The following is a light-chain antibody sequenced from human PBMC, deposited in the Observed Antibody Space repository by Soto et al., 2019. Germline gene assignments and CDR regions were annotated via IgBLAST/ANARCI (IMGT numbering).Light chain of an antibody. Sequence: DIQITQSPSTLSASVGDRVTITCRASQSITNWLAWYQQKPGKAPNLLIYDASSLESGVPSRFSGSGSGTEFTLTISSLQPDDFATYYCQQYNSYSVYTFGQGTKVDIK. CDR3: QQYNSYSVYT. CDR2: DAS. V-gene: IGKV1-5*01. J-gene: IGKJ2*01. CDR1: QSITNW.